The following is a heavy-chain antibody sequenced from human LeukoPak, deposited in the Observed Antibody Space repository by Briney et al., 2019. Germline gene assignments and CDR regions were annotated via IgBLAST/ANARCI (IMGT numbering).Heavy chain of an antibody. Sequence: GGSLRLSCAASGFTFSSYWMSWVRQAPGKGLEWVANIKQDGSEKYYVDSVKGRFTISRDNAKNSLYLQMNSLRAEDTAVYYCAKDRQWLVRRGNSFDYWGQGTLVTVSS. D-gene: IGHD6-19*01. CDR2: IKQDGSEK. CDR1: GFTFSSYW. J-gene: IGHJ4*02. V-gene: IGHV3-7*03. CDR3: AKDRQWLVRRGNSFDY.